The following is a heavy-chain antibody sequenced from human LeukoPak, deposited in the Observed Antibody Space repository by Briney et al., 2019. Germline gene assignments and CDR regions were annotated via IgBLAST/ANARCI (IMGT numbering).Heavy chain of an antibody. J-gene: IGHJ4*02. CDR3: AAHNWNYAGFDY. Sequence: SQTLSLTCTVSGGSISSDDYYWSWIRQPPGQGLEWIVYIEYSGITYYNPSLKRRVTISVDTSKNQFSLKLSSVTAADTAVYYCAAHNWNYAGFDYWGQGTLVTVSS. CDR2: IEYSGIT. V-gene: IGHV4-30-4*01. CDR1: GGSISSDDYY. D-gene: IGHD1-7*01.